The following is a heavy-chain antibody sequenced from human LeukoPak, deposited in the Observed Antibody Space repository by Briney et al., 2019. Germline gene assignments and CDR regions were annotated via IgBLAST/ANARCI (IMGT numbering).Heavy chain of an antibody. CDR2: ISPKSGGT. CDR1: GYTFTDHY. D-gene: IGHD3-10*01. V-gene: IGHV1-2*02. CDR3: ARGRPTNYYYGSRGYYFDY. J-gene: IGHJ4*02. Sequence: ASVKVACKASGYTFTDHYMHWVRQAPGQGLEWMGWISPKSGGTNYAQKFQGRVTMTRDTSVSTAYMELSRLRSDDTAVYYCARGRPTNYYYGSRGYYFDYWGQGTLVTVSS.